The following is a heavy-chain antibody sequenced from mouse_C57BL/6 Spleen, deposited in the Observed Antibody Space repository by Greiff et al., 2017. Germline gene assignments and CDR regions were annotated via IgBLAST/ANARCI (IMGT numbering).Heavy chain of an antibody. CDR1: GFTFSDYG. Sequence: EVMLVESGGGLVKPGGSLKLSCAASGFTFSDYGMHWVRQAPEKGLEWVAYISRGSSTIYYADTVKGRFTISRDNAKNTLFLQMTSLRSEDTAMYYCASYGNYRYYFDYWGQGTTLTVSS. D-gene: IGHD2-1*01. V-gene: IGHV5-17*01. J-gene: IGHJ2*01. CDR2: ISRGSSTI. CDR3: ASYGNYRYYFDY.